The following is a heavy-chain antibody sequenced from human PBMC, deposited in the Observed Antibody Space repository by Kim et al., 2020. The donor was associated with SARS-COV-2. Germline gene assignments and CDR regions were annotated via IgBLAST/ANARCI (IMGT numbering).Heavy chain of an antibody. CDR3: AKEARYGDYGYYYGMDV. V-gene: IGHV3-23*01. J-gene: IGHJ6*02. Sequence: VKGRFTISRDNSKNTLYLQMNSLRAEDTAVYYCAKEARYGDYGYYYGMDVWGQGTTVTVSS. D-gene: IGHD4-17*01.